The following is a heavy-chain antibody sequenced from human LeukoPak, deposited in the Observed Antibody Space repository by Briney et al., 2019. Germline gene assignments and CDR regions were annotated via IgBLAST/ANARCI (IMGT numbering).Heavy chain of an antibody. CDR1: GCTFTSYG. Sequence: ASVKVSCKASGCTFTSYGISWVRQAPGQGLEWMGRISAYNGNTNYAQKLQGRVTMTTDTSTSTAYMELRSLRSDDTAVYYCARTVFPIAAEDYWGQGTLVTVSS. J-gene: IGHJ4*02. D-gene: IGHD6-25*01. CDR3: ARTVFPIAAEDY. CDR2: ISAYNGNT. V-gene: IGHV1-18*01.